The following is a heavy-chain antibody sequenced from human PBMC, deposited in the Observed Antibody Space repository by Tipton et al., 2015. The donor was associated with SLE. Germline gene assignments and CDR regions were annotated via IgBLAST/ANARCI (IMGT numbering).Heavy chain of an antibody. V-gene: IGHV3-30-3*01. CDR2: ISYDGSNE. Sequence: SLRLSCAASGFTFSYYSMHWVRQTPDKGLEWVAVISYDGSNEYHADSVKGRFTISRDNSKNTLYLQMNSLRAEDTAVYYCARDRDCSSTSCLYYYYGMDVWGQGTTVTVSS. CDR3: ARDRDCSSTSCLYYYYGMDV. D-gene: IGHD2-2*01. CDR1: GFTFSYYS. J-gene: IGHJ6*02.